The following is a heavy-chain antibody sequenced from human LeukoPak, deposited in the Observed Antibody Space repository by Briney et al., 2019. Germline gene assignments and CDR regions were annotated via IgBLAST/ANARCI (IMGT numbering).Heavy chain of an antibody. J-gene: IGHJ4*02. Sequence: SETLSLTCTVSGGSISSGDYYWSSIRQPPGKGLEWIGYIYYSGSTYYNPSLKSRVTISVDTSKSQFSLKLSSVTASDTAVYQRATDYGSGRRDFDYWGQGTLVTVS. D-gene: IGHD3-10*01. CDR3: ATDYGSGRRDFDY. V-gene: IGHV4-30-4*08. CDR1: GGSISSGDYY. CDR2: IYYSGST.